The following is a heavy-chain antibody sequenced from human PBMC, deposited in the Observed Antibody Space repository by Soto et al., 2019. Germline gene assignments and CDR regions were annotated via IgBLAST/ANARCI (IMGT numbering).Heavy chain of an antibody. CDR1: GGSISSNDFY. D-gene: IGHD3-10*01. CDR2: IYYSGST. V-gene: IGHV4-30-4*01. J-gene: IGHJ4*02. CDR3: ARDQEGYFGS. Sequence: LSLTCTVSGGSISSNDFYWSWIRQPPGKGLEWIGYIYYSGSTYYNPSLKSRVTISVDTSKNQFSLKLTSVTAADTAVYYCARDQEGYFGSGGQGTLVTVS.